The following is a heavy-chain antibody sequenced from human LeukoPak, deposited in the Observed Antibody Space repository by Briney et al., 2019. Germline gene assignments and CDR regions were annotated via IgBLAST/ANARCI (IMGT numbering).Heavy chain of an antibody. D-gene: IGHD6-19*01. CDR2: ISYDGSNK. CDR1: GFTFSSYA. Sequence: GGSLRLSCAASGFTFSSYAMHWVRQAPGKGLEWVAVISYDGSNKYYADPVKGRFTISRDNSKNTLYLQMNSLRAEDTAVYYRAREYGEYSSGWFGYWGQGTLVTVSS. V-gene: IGHV3-30*01. J-gene: IGHJ4*02. CDR3: AREYGEYSSGWFGY.